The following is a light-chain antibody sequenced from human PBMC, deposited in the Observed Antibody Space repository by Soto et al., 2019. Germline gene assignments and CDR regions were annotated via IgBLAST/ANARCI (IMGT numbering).Light chain of an antibody. V-gene: IGKV3-11*01. J-gene: IGKJ2*01. Sequence: ETVLTQSPGTPSLSPGERATLSCRASQSVGSYLAWYQQKPGQAPRLLIYDTSNRATGIPVRFSGSGSGTDFTLTISSLEPEDFAVYYCQQRYSWPWTFGQGTKLEI. CDR2: DTS. CDR3: QQRYSWPWT. CDR1: QSVGSY.